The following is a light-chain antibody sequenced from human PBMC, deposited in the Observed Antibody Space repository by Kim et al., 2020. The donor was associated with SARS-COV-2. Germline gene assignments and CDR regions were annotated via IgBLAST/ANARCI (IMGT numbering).Light chain of an antibody. J-gene: IGKJ2*01. V-gene: IGKV1-5*01. Sequence: YEARGERVTMTCRESQSISTWLAWYQQKPGKAPKLLIYDASSLESGVPSRCSGSGSGTEFTLTISSLQPDDFATYYCQQYHLYSRTFGQGTKLEI. CDR3: QQYHLYSRT. CDR2: DAS. CDR1: QSISTW.